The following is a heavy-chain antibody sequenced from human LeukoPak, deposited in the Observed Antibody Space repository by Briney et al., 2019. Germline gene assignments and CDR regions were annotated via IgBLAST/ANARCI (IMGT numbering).Heavy chain of an antibody. CDR1: GYSFTNYW. CDR2: IYPGDSDT. V-gene: IGHV5-51*01. D-gene: IGHD3-22*01. Sequence: GESLKISCKASGYSFTNYWIGWVRQMPGKGLEWMGIIYPGDSDTRNSPSFQGQVTISADKSISTAYLQWSSLKASDTAMYYCARPGAGEDYDSSGYYFDYWGQGTLVTVSS. J-gene: IGHJ4*02. CDR3: ARPGAGEDYDSSGYYFDY.